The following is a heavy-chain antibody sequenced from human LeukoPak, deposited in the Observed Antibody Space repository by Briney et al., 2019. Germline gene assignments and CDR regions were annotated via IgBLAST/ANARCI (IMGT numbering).Heavy chain of an antibody. D-gene: IGHD2-2*02. V-gene: IGHV4-39*01. J-gene: IGHJ4*02. Sequence: PSETLSLTCTVSGGSISSSSYYWGWIRQPPGKGLEWIGSIYYSGSTYYNPSLKSRVTISVDTSKNQFPLKLSSVTAADTAVYYCARRDCSSTSYYRWELEGVFDYWGQGTLVTVSS. CDR1: GGSISSSSYY. CDR2: IYYSGST. CDR3: ARRDCSSTSYYRWELEGVFDY.